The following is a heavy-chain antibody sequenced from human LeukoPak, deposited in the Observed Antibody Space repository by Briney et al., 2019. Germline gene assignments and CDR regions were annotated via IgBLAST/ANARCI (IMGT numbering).Heavy chain of an antibody. CDR3: ARADYGGNSVSDP. CDR2: IYYSGST. CDR1: GGSISSGDYY. D-gene: IGHD4-23*01. J-gene: IGHJ5*02. Sequence: SQTLSLTCTVSGGSISSGDYYRSWIRQPPGKGLEWIGYIYYSGSTYYNPSLKSRVTISVDTSKNQFSLKLSSVTAADTAVYYCARADYGGNSVSDPWGQGTLVTVSS. V-gene: IGHV4-30-4*08.